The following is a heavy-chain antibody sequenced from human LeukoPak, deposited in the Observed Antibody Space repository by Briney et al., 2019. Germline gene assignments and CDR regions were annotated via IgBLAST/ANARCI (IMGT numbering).Heavy chain of an antibody. CDR2: INPNSGGT. J-gene: IGHJ4*02. Sequence: ASVKVSCKASGYTFTNYYMHWVRQAPGQGLEWMGWINPNSGGTNYAQKFQGRVTMTRDTSISTAYMELSRLRSDDTAVYYCAREGYCSSTSCYLDYWGQGTLVTVSS. CDR3: AREGYCSSTSCYLDY. D-gene: IGHD2-2*01. CDR1: GYTFTNYY. V-gene: IGHV1-2*02.